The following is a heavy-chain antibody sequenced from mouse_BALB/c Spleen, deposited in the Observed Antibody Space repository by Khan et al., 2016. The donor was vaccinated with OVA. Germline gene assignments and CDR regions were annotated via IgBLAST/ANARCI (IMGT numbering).Heavy chain of an antibody. CDR1: GFIFSDYY. CDR3: EGGYYGDPFAD. CDR2: ISDGGTYT. D-gene: IGHD2-13*01. V-gene: IGHV5-4*02. J-gene: IGHJ3*01. Sequence: EVELVESGGGLVKPGGSLKLSCAASGFIFSDYYMYWVRQTPEKRLEWVATISDGGTYTYYLDSVMGRFTISRDDTKNTLYLQISSLKAEDTAVYYCEGGYYGDPFADWGQGTLVAVSA.